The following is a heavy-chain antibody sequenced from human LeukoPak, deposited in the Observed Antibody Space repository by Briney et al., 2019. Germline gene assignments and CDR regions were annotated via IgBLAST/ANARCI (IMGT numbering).Heavy chain of an antibody. CDR3: ARDDRVARGVISH. CDR1: GGSISSYY. D-gene: IGHD3-10*01. Sequence: PSETLSLTCTVSGGSISSYYWSWIRQPPGKGLEWIGYIYYSGSTNYNPSLKSRVTISVDTSKNQFSLKLSSVTAADTAVYYCARDDRVARGVISHWGQGTLVTVSS. J-gene: IGHJ4*02. CDR2: IYYSGST. V-gene: IGHV4-59*01.